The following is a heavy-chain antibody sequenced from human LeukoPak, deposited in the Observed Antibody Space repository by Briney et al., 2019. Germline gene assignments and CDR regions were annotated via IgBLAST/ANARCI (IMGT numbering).Heavy chain of an antibody. CDR2: ISSSSGSI. Sequence: GGSLRLSCAASGFSFSSYSMNWVRQAPGKGLEWVSYISSSSGSIYYTDSVKGRFTISRDNSKNTLFLQMNSLRAEDTAVYYCVRGFRGYSFDYWGQGTLVTVSS. CDR3: VRGFRGYSFDY. J-gene: IGHJ4*02. V-gene: IGHV3-48*01. CDR1: GFSFSSYS.